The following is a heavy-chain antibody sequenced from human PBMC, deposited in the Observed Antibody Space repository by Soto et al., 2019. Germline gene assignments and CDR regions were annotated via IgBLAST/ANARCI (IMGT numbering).Heavy chain of an antibody. D-gene: IGHD3-16*01. Sequence: GGSLRLSCAASGFTFSSYAMSWVRQAPGKGLEWVSAISGSGGSTYYADSVKGRFTISRDNSKNTLYLQMNSLRAEDTAVYYCANPPWGLHLGEPSSQSFDAFDIWGQGTMVTVSS. CDR1: GFTFSSYA. V-gene: IGHV3-23*01. CDR3: ANPPWGLHLGEPSSQSFDAFDI. CDR2: ISGSGGST. J-gene: IGHJ3*02.